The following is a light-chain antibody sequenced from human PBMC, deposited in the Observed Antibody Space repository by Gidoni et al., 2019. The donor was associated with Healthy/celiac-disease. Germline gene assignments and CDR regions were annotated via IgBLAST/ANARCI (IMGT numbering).Light chain of an antibody. Sequence: IVMTQSPDSLAVSLGERATINCKSSQSVLYSSNNKNYLAWYQQKPGQPPKLLIYWASTRESGVPDRFSGSGSGTDFTLTISSLQAEDVAVYYCQHRDTFXXXTKLEIK. J-gene: IGKJ2*01. CDR3: QHRDT. V-gene: IGKV4-1*01. CDR1: QSVLYSSNNKNY. CDR2: WAS.